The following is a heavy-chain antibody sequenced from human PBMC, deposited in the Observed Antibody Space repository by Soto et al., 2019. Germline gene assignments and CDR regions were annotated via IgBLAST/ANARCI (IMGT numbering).Heavy chain of an antibody. Sequence: GGSLRLSCAASGFTFSSYSMNWVRQAPGKGLEWVSYISSSSSTIYYADSVKGRFTISRDNAKNSLYLQMNSLRDEDTAVYYCARDYFEYYYDSRGYTDFYYGMDVWGQGTTVTVSS. CDR1: GFTFSSYS. CDR3: ARDYFEYYYDSRGYTDFYYGMDV. J-gene: IGHJ6*02. V-gene: IGHV3-48*02. CDR2: ISSSSSTI. D-gene: IGHD3-22*01.